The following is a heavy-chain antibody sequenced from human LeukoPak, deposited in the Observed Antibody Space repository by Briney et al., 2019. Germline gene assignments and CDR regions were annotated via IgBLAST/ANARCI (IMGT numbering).Heavy chain of an antibody. CDR2: IYYSGST. V-gene: IGHV4-39*07. CDR1: GGSISSSSYY. J-gene: IGHJ4*02. D-gene: IGHD1-26*01. Sequence: SETLSLTCTVSGGSISSSSYYWGWIRQPPGKGLEWIGSIYYSGSTFYNPSLKSRVTISVDTSKNQFSLKLSSVTAADTAVYYCARDGGGWVVDYWGQGTLVTVSS. CDR3: ARDGGGWVVDY.